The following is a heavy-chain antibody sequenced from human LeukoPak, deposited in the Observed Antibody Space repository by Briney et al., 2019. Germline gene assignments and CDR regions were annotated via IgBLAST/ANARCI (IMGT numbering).Heavy chain of an antibody. CDR3: ARSAGFDY. CDR1: GYTFTGYY. CDR2: INPNSGGT. Sequence: GASVKVSCKASGYTFTGYYLHWVRQAPGQGLEWMGWINPNSGGTNFAQKFQGRVTMTRDTSISTAFMELSRLRSDDTAVYYCARSAGFDYWGQGTLVTVSS. J-gene: IGHJ4*02. V-gene: IGHV1-2*02.